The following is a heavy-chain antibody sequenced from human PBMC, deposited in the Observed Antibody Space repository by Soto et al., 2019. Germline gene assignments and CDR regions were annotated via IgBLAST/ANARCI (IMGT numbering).Heavy chain of an antibody. J-gene: IGHJ4*02. D-gene: IGHD1-26*01. V-gene: IGHV3-23*01. Sequence: GGSLRLSCAASGFTFSSYAMNWVRQAPGKGLEWVSLISGGGGSTYYADSVKGRFIISRDNSKNTLYLQMNSVRAEDTAVYYCAKDFNSGSYVDYPGQGTLGTVSS. CDR3: AKDFNSGSYVDY. CDR1: GFTFSSYA. CDR2: ISGGGGST.